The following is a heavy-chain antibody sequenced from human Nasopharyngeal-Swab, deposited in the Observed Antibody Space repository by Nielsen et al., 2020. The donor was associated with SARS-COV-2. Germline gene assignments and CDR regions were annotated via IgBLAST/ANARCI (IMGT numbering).Heavy chain of an antibody. J-gene: IGHJ4*02. V-gene: IGHV3-23*01. D-gene: IGHD1-26*01. Sequence: VRQMPGKGLEWVSTISISGGSTYYADSVKGRFTISRDNSRNTLYLQMNSLRAEDTAVYYCAKRSGTYQYYFDCWGQGTLVTVSS. CDR2: ISISGGST. CDR3: AKRSGTYQYYFDC.